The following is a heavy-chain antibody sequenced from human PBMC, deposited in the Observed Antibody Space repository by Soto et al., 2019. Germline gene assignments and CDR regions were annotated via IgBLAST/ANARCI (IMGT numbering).Heavy chain of an antibody. J-gene: IGHJ4*02. CDR1: GFTFSGSA. V-gene: IGHV3-73*02. Sequence: EVQLVESGGGLVQPGGSLKLSCAASGFTFSGSAMHWVRQASGKGLEWVGRIRSKANSYATAYAASVKGRFTISRDDSKNTAYLQMNSLKTEDTAVYYCTRVVVVAATRNVYWGQGTLVTVSS. CDR2: IRSKANSYAT. CDR3: TRVVVVAATRNVY. D-gene: IGHD2-15*01.